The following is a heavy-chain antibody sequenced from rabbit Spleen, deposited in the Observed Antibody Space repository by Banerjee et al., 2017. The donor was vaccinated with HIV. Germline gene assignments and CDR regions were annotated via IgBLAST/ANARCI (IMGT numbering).Heavy chain of an antibody. V-gene: IGHV1S45*01. CDR2: IYSSIHYT. Sequence: QEQLVESGGGLVQPEGSLTLTCKASGFSFGDRDVMCWVRQAPGKGLEWIGYIYSSIHYTYYANWAKGRFTISKTSSTTVTLQMTSLTVADTATYFCARNYVNAFDPWGPGTLVTVS. CDR1: GFSFGDRDV. D-gene: IGHD1-1*01. CDR3: ARNYVNAFDP. J-gene: IGHJ2*01.